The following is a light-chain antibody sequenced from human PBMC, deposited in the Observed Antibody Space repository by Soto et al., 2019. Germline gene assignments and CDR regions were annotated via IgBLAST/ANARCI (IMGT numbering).Light chain of an antibody. CDR1: VGL. J-gene: IGLJ1*01. CDR2: DDT. Sequence: QSVLTQPASVSGSPGQSIAISCTGTVGLVSWYQXHPVXXXXXXXXDDTKRPSGVSSRFSGSKSGNTASLTISGLQTEDEADYYCCLYVGGRTYVFGTGTKVTVL. CDR3: CLYVGGRTYV. V-gene: IGLV2-23*01.